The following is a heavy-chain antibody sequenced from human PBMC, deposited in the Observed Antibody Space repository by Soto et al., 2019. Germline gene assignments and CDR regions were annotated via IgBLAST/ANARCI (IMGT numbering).Heavy chain of an antibody. CDR1: GYAFTTYG. Sequence: QVHLVQSGAEVKKPGASVKVSCQGSGYAFTTYGITWVRQAPGQGLGWMGWISAHNGNTNYAQKLQGRVTVTRDTSTGTAYMELRSLRYDGTAVYYCARGRYGEYWGQGALVTVSS. J-gene: IGHJ4*02. V-gene: IGHV1-18*01. D-gene: IGHD3-10*01. CDR3: ARGRYGEY. CDR2: ISAHNGNT.